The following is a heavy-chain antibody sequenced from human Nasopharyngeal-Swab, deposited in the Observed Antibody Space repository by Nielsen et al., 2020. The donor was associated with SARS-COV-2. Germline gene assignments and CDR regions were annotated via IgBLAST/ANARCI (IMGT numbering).Heavy chain of an antibody. D-gene: IGHD6-13*01. J-gene: IGHJ6*02. Sequence: GSLRLSCTVSGGSISSSSYYWGWIRQPPGKGLEWIGSIYYSGSTYYNLSLKSRVTISVDTSKNQFSLKLSSVTAADTAVYYCARGGSSWYIDYYGMDVWGQGTTVTVSS. CDR1: GGSISSSSYY. V-gene: IGHV4-39*07. CDR3: ARGGSSWYIDYYGMDV. CDR2: IYYSGST.